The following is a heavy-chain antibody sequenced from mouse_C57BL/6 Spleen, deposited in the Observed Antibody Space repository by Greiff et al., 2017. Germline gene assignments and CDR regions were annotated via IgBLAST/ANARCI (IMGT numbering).Heavy chain of an antibody. V-gene: IGHV1-82*01. J-gene: IGHJ2*01. Sequence: VHLVESGPELVKPGASVKISCKASGYAFSSSWMNWVKQRPGKGLEWIGRIYPGDGDTNYNGKFKGKATLTADKSSSTAYMQLSSLTSEDSAVYFCARNYYGSSYYFDYWGQGTTLTVSS. CDR3: ARNYYGSSYYFDY. CDR1: GYAFSSSW. CDR2: IYPGDGDT. D-gene: IGHD1-1*01.